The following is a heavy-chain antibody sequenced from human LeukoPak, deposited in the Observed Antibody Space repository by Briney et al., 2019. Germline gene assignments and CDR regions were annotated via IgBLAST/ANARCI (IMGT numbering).Heavy chain of an antibody. J-gene: IGHJ5*02. Sequence: GGSLRLSCAASGFTVSNYYMSWVRKAPGKGLEWVSVIYSGGDTYYADSAKGRFTLSRGNSKNTLYLQMNSLRAEDTAVYYCTRDPDAWGQGTLVTVSS. CDR3: TRDPDA. V-gene: IGHV3-66*01. CDR2: IYSGGDT. CDR1: GFTVSNYY.